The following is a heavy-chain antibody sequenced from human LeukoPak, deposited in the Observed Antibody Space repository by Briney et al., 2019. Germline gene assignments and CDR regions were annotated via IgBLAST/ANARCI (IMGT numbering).Heavy chain of an antibody. D-gene: IGHD6-19*01. J-gene: IGHJ5*02. Sequence: GGSLRLSCAASGFTFSSYAMSWVRQAPGKGLEWVSSISGSGGSTYYADSVKGRYTISRDNSKNTLYLQMNSLRAEDTAVYYCAIDSPPGSSSGWYWFDPWGQGTLVTVSS. V-gene: IGHV3-23*01. CDR3: AIDSPPGSSSGWYWFDP. CDR2: ISGSGGST. CDR1: GFTFSSYA.